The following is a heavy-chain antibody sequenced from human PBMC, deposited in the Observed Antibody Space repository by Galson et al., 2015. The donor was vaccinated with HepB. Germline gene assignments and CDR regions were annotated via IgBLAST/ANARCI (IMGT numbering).Heavy chain of an antibody. J-gene: IGHJ4*02. V-gene: IGHV1-69*10. CDR3: AIETYNNGCCNFDY. D-gene: IGHD6-25*01. CDR2: IIPILGIA. CDR1: GGTFSSYA. Sequence: SVKVSCKASGGTFSSYAISWVRQAPGQGLEWMGGIIPILGIANYAQKFQGRVTITADKSTSTAYMELSRLRSDDTAVYYCAIETYNNGCCNFDYWGQGTLVTVSS.